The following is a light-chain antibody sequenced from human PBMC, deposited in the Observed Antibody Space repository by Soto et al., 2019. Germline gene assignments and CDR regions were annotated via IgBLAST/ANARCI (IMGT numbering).Light chain of an antibody. CDR3: MQDKQPRWT. Sequence: DIVMTQTPLSSPVTLGQPASISCKSSQSLVHSDGNTYLSCFHHRPGQPPRLLIYRVSERFSGVPDRFSGSGAGTDFTLTISRVEADDVGIYYCMQDKQPRWTFGQGTKVDIK. J-gene: IGKJ1*01. CDR1: QSLVHSDGNTY. V-gene: IGKV2-24*01. CDR2: RVS.